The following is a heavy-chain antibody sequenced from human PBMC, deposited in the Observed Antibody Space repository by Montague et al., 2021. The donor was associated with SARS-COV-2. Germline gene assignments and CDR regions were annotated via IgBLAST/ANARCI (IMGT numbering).Heavy chain of an antibody. Sequence: SQRLSCAASGFTFSSYAMHWVRQAPGKGLEWVAVISYDGSNKYYADSVKGRFTISRDNSKNTLYLQMNSLRAEDTAVYYCARDIATLGRWLQVPWALYYYYGMDVWGQGTTVTVSS. J-gene: IGHJ6*02. CDR2: ISYDGSNK. CDR1: GFTFSSYA. CDR3: ARDIATLGRWLQVPWALYYYYGMDV. D-gene: IGHD5-24*01. V-gene: IGHV3-30*04.